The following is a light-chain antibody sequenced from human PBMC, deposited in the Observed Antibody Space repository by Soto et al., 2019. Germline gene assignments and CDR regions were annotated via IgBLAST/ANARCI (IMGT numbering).Light chain of an antibody. Sequence: EIVLTQSPGTLSLSPGERATLSCRASQSVSSSYLAWYQQKPGQAPRLLIYDASNRATGIPARFSGSGSGTDFTLTISSLEPEDFAVYYCQQPDAFGQGTRLEIK. CDR2: DAS. V-gene: IGKV3D-20*02. CDR3: QQPDA. CDR1: QSVSSSY. J-gene: IGKJ5*01.